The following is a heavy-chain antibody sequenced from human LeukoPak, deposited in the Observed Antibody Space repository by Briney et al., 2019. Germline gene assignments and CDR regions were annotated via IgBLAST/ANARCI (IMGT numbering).Heavy chain of an antibody. D-gene: IGHD2-21*01. CDR2: IYGGGST. CDR3: ARDRHRPDI. V-gene: IGHV3-53*01. J-gene: IGHJ3*02. CDR1: GFTVSTNY. Sequence: GGSLRLSCAASGFTVSTNYMNWVRQAPGKGVEWVSVIYGGGSTYYADSVKGRFTISRDNSKNTLYLQLNSLRAEDTAVYYCARDRHRPDIWGQGTMVTVSS.